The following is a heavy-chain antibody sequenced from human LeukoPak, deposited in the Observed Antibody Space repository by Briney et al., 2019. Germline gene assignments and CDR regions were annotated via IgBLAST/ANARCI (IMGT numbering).Heavy chain of an antibody. CDR1: GGTFSSYA. Sequence: GASVKVSCKASGGTFSSYAISWVRQAPGQGLEWMGGIIPIFGTANCAQKFQGRVTITADKSTSTAYMELSSLRSEDTAVYYCARDLAAAGTWWFDPWGQGTLVTVSS. D-gene: IGHD6-13*01. CDR2: IIPIFGTA. V-gene: IGHV1-69*06. J-gene: IGHJ5*02. CDR3: ARDLAAAGTWWFDP.